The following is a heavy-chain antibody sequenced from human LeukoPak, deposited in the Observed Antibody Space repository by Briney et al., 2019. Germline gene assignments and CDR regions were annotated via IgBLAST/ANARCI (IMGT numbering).Heavy chain of an antibody. CDR1: GFTVSSHY. J-gene: IGHJ3*02. Sequence: GGSLRLSCAASGFTVSSHYMSWVRQAPGKGLEWVSVIHSGGSAYHADSVKGRFTISRDSSKNTVYLQMNSMRVEDTAVYYCASLAGDIWGQGTMVTVSS. CDR3: ASLAGDI. D-gene: IGHD6-19*01. CDR2: IHSGGSA. V-gene: IGHV3-66*02.